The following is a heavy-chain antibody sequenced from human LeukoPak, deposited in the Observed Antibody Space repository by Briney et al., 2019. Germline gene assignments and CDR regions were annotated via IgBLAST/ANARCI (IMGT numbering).Heavy chain of an antibody. V-gene: IGHV5-51*01. CDR2: IYPGDSDI. CDR3: ARHLRPFGTAAGYFYYGMDV. CDR1: GYTFSNYW. Sequence: GESLKISCKGSGYTFSNYWIGWVRQMPGKGLEWMGIIYPGDSDIRYSPSFQGQVTISADKSIGTAYLQWTSLRASDSAIYYCARHLRPFGTAAGYFYYGMDVWGQGTTVTVS. D-gene: IGHD6-13*01. J-gene: IGHJ6*02.